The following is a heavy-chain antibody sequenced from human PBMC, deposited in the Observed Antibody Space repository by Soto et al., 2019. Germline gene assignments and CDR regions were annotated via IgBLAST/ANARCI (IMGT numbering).Heavy chain of an antibody. V-gene: IGHV3-30-3*01. CDR2: VSDVGGQR. D-gene: IGHD1-26*01. CDR3: ARDVVMGATSGEGAFEV. J-gene: IGHJ3*01. CDR1: QFTLSNYA. Sequence: PVGSLRLSCAASQFTLSNYAIHCVRQSPGKGLQWVAFVSDVGGQRSYADAVEGRFTISRDNSRNVVYLEMDSLRPDDTAIYYCARDVVMGATSGEGAFEVWGQGTMVTVS.